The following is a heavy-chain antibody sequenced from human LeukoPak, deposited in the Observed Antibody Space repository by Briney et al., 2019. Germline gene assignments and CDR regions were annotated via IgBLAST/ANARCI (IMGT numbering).Heavy chain of an antibody. V-gene: IGHV3-21*01. CDR3: ARQGEPIITIFGVVNNWFDP. J-gene: IGHJ5*02. CDR2: ISSSSYI. Sequence: GGSLRLSCAASGFTFSSYSMNWVRQAPGKGLEWVSSISSSSYIYYADSVKGRFTISRDNAKNSLYLQMNSLRAEDTAVYYCARQGEPIITIFGVVNNWFDPWGQGTLVTVSS. CDR1: GFTFSSYS. D-gene: IGHD3-3*01.